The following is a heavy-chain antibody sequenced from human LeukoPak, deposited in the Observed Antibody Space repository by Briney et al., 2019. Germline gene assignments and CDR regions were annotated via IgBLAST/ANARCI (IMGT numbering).Heavy chain of an antibody. J-gene: IGHJ4*02. D-gene: IGHD1-26*01. CDR1: GYTFTNYA. V-gene: IGHV1-3*01. Sequence: GASVKVSCKASGYTFTNYAMHWVRQAPGQRLEWMGWINAGNGNTKYSQKFQGRVTITRDTSASTAYMELNSLRAEDTAVYYCARGGIVGFDYWGQGTLVTVSS. CDR2: INAGNGNT. CDR3: ARGGIVGFDY.